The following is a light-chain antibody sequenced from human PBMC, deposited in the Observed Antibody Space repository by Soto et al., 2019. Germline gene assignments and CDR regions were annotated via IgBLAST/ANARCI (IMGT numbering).Light chain of an antibody. CDR2: AAS. Sequence: DVPMTQSPSSLSASVGCEVTIDCRASQTIMTYLNWYQLKQGKPPRLLIYAASSLQSGVPSRFSGSGSGTDVNLTISSLQTEDFATYSCQQSYNSPQTFGQGTKVDIK. V-gene: IGKV1-39*01. CDR3: QQSYNSPQT. CDR1: QTIMTY. J-gene: IGKJ1*01.